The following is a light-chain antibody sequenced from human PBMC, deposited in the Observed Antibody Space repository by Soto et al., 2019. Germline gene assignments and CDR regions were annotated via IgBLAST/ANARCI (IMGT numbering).Light chain of an antibody. Sequence: QSVLTQPPSASGTPGQRVTISCSGDSSSIERNTVSWYQQLPGMAPKLLIYANGNRPSGVPDRFSGSKSGTSASLAITGLQAEDEADYYCQSYDSSLRGYVFGTGTKVTVL. CDR3: QSYDSSLRGYV. J-gene: IGLJ1*01. V-gene: IGLV1-40*01. CDR1: SSSIERNT. CDR2: ANG.